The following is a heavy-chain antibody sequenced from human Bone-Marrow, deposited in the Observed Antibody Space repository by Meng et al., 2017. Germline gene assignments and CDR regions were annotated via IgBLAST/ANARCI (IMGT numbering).Heavy chain of an antibody. J-gene: IGHJ4*02. Sequence: VLLVESWGALVQPGGSLVLSFAASGFTVSSNYMSWVRQAPGKGLGWVSVIYSGGSTYYADSVKGRFTISRDNSKNTLYLQMNSLRAEDTAVYYCARGAGIFGGQGTLVTVSS. CDR3: ARGAGIF. V-gene: IGHV3-66*02. D-gene: IGHD6-13*01. CDR2: IYSGGST. CDR1: GFTVSSNY.